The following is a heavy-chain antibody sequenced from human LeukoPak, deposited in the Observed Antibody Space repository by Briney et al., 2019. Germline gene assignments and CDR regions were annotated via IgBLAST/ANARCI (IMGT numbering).Heavy chain of an antibody. Sequence: GGSLRLSCAASGFTFSSYSMNWVRQAPGKGLEWVSYISSSSSTIYYADSVKGRFTISRDNAKNSLYLQMNSLRAEDTAVYYCARDLGIAAAEKYFDYWGQGTLVTVSS. CDR3: ARDLGIAAAEKYFDY. J-gene: IGHJ4*02. CDR1: GFTFSSYS. D-gene: IGHD6-13*01. V-gene: IGHV3-48*04. CDR2: ISSSSSTI.